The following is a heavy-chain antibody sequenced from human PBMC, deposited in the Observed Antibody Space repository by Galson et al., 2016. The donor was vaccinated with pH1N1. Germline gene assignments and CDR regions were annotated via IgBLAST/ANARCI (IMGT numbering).Heavy chain of an antibody. CDR2: LYHSGST. V-gene: IGHV4-38-2*01. CDR3: ATYIVAPLFDAFDI. J-gene: IGHJ3*02. Sequence: SETLSLTCAVSGYSISSGYYWAWIRQPPGKGLEWIGSLYHSGSTYYNPSLKSRVTISVDTSKNQFSLNLNCVTAADTAVYYCATYIVAPLFDAFDIWGQGTMVTVSS. D-gene: IGHD5-12*01. CDR1: GYSISSGYY.